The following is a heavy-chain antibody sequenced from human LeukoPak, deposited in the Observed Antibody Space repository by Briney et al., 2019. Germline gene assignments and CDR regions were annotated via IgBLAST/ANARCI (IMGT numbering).Heavy chain of an antibody. CDR1: GYTFTGYY. V-gene: IGHV1-2*02. D-gene: IGHD2-2*01. J-gene: IGHJ4*02. CDR3: ARGLIWCSSTSCPVDY. CDR2: INPNSGGT. Sequence: ASVKVSCKASGYTFTGYYMHWLRQAPGQGLEWMGWINPNSGGTNYAQKFQGRVTMTRDTSISTAYMELSRLRSDDTAVYYCARGLIWCSSTSCPVDYWGQGTLVTVSS.